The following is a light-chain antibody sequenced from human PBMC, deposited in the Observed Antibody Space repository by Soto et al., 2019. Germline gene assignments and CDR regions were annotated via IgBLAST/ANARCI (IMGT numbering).Light chain of an antibody. J-gene: IGKJ5*01. CDR2: DAS. V-gene: IGKV3-11*01. CDR1: QSVSSY. Sequence: EVVLAQSPDTLSFSPGERATLSCRASQSVSSYLAWYQQKPGQAPRLLIYDASNRATGIPARFSGSGSGTDFTLTISSLEPEDFAVYYCQQRSNWPPAFGQGTRLEIK. CDR3: QQRSNWPPA.